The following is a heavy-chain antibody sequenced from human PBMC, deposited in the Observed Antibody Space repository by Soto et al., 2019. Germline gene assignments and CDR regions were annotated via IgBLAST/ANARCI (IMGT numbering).Heavy chain of an antibody. V-gene: IGHV4-59*01. CDR2: VSSFGAT. CDR1: GGSISSYY. J-gene: IGHJ6*02. Sequence: QVQLQESGPGLVKPSETLSLTCTVSGGSISSYYWSWIRQPPGKGLEWLGYVSSFGATTYNPSLKSRLTLSTDTSKNQVSLQLNSVTAADTAVYYCGGQLRDLALGMDVWGQGTTVIVSS. CDR3: GGQLRDLALGMDV. D-gene: IGHD2-2*01.